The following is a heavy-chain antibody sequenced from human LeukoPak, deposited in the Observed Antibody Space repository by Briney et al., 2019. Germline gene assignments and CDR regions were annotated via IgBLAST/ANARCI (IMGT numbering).Heavy chain of an antibody. D-gene: IGHD3-10*01. Sequence: ASVKVSCNVSGYTLTELSIHWVRQAPGKGLEWMGGFDPEDGETIYAQKFQGRVTMTRDTSISTAYTELSRLRSDDTAVYYCARNRVVRGVINWFDPWGQGTLVTVSS. CDR3: ARNRVVRGVINWFDP. CDR1: GYTLTELS. V-gene: IGHV1-24*01. J-gene: IGHJ5*02. CDR2: FDPEDGET.